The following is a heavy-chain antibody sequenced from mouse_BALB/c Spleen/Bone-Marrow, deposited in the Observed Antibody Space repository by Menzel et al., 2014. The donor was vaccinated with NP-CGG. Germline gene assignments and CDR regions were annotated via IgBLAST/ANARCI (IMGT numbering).Heavy chain of an antibody. D-gene: IGHD2-4*01. V-gene: IGHV3-5*02. CDR1: GISITTGNYR. CDR3: ARGAMITTGDFDY. J-gene: IGHJ2*01. CDR2: IYYSGTI. Sequence: EVQLVESGPGLVKPSQTVSLTCTVTGISITTGNYRWSWIRQFPGNKLEWIGYIYYSGTITYNPSLTSRTTITRDTSKNQFFLEINSLTAEDTATYYCARGAMITTGDFDYWGQGTTLTVST.